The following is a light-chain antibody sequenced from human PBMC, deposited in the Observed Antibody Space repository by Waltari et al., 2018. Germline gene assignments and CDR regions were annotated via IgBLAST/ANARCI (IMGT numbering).Light chain of an antibody. CDR2: EVS. V-gene: IGLV2-8*01. CDR3: SSYAGNNLYV. CDR1: SSDVSYYNY. J-gene: IGLJ1*01. Sequence: QSALTQPPSASGSPGQSVTISCTGTSSDVSYYNYVSWYQQHPGQAPKLMIFEVSKRVSGVPDRLSGSKSANTASLTVSGLQAEDEADYYGSSYAGNNLYVFGTGTTVTVL.